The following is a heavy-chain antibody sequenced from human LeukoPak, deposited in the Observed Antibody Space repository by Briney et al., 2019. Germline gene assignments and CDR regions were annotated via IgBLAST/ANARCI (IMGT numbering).Heavy chain of an antibody. CDR1: GFTFSSYA. V-gene: IGHV3-23*01. CDR2: ISANAYST. D-gene: IGHD2-21*02. J-gene: IGHJ4*02. CDR3: AKHPRHCGVDCYSDFVY. Sequence: HPGGSLRLSCAASGFTFSSYAMSWVRQAPGKGLEWVSAISANAYSTYYADSVKGRFTISRDSSRNTLYLQMNSLRAEDTAVYYCAKHPRHCGVDCYSDFVYWGQGTLVTVSS.